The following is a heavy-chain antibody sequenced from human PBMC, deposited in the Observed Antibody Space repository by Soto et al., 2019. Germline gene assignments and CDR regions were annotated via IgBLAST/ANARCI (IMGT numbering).Heavy chain of an antibody. CDR3: ARDRGIVVVPAARIHYYYGMDV. J-gene: IGHJ6*02. Sequence: QVQLVQSGAEVKKPGSSVKVSCKASGGTFSSYAISWVRQAPGQGLEWMGGIIPIFGTANYAQKFQGRVMITAEESTSTAYMERSSMRSEDTAVYYCARDRGIVVVPAARIHYYYGMDVWGQGTTVTVSS. CDR2: IIPIFGTA. D-gene: IGHD2-2*01. V-gene: IGHV1-69*01. CDR1: GGTFSSYA.